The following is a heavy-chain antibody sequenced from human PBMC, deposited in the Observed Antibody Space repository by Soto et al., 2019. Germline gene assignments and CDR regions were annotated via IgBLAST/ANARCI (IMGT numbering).Heavy chain of an antibody. Sequence: QVQLVQSGAEVRKPGSSVKVSCHSSGDSFNDYPVTWVRQAPGQGLEWMGGTIPVSCTTNYAQEFQGRVTITADVSTSTVYMELSSLKYEDTALYYCASSYGVSWYGDFCGQVTLVTVSS. V-gene: IGHV1-69*01. J-gene: IGHJ4*02. CDR3: ASSYGVSWYGDF. CDR1: GDSFNDYP. CDR2: TIPVSCTT. D-gene: IGHD6-13*01.